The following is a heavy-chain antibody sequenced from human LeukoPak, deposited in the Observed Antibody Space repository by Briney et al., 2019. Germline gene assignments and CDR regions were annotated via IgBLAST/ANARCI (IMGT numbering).Heavy chain of an antibody. Sequence: ASVKVSCKASGYTFTSYGISWVRQAPGQGLEWMGWISAYNGNTNYAQELQGRVTMTTDTSTSTAYMELRSLRSDDTAVYYCARSDLTTVTNDAFDIWGQGTMVTVSS. D-gene: IGHD4-17*01. J-gene: IGHJ3*02. CDR1: GYTFTSYG. V-gene: IGHV1-18*01. CDR3: ARSDLTTVTNDAFDI. CDR2: ISAYNGNT.